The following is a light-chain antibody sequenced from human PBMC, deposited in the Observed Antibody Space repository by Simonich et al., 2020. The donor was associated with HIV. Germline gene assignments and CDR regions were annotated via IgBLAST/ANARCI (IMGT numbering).Light chain of an antibody. J-gene: IGLJ3*02. CDR1: SSDVGGYNY. Sequence: QSALTQPASVSGSPGQSITISCTGTSSDVGGYNYVSWSQQHPGKAPKLMLYDVSERPSGVSVRFSGSKSGNTASLTISGLQAEDEADYYCFSYSNNRGVFGGGTKLTVL. CDR2: DVS. CDR3: FSYSNNRGV. V-gene: IGLV2-14*01.